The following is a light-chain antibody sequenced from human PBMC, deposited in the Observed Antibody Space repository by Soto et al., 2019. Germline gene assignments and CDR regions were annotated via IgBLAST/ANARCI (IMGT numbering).Light chain of an antibody. CDR1: QSVLYNSNNKNY. Sequence: DIVMTQSPDSLAVSLGERATINCKSSQSVLYNSNNKNYLAWYQQKPGQPPKLLIYWASTRESGVPDRLSGRGSVTDFTLTISSLQAEDVAVYYCQKYYSTPQYTFGQGTKLEV. J-gene: IGKJ2*01. CDR2: WAS. CDR3: QKYYSTPQYT. V-gene: IGKV4-1*01.